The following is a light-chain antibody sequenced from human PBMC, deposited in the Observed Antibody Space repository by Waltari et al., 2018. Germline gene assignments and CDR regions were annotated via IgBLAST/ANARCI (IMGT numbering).Light chain of an antibody. CDR3: QQYYSTMYT. Sequence: DIVMTQSPDSLGLSPCERANLNCNSSQNPFYSSDNKNYLAWYQQKPGQPPKLLISWASTRESGVPDRFSGSGSGTDFTLTISSLQAEDVAVYYCQQYYSTMYTFGQGTKLEIK. CDR1: QNPFYSSDNKNY. J-gene: IGKJ2*01. V-gene: IGKV4-1*01. CDR2: WAS.